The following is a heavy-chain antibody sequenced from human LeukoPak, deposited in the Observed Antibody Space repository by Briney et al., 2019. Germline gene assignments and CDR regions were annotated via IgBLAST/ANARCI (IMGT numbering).Heavy chain of an antibody. Sequence: QPGGSLRLSCAASGFTFSDSWMHWVRQRPGKGPEWLSRTSKDGSDTVYADSAKGRFSASRDNAKNTVYLELTNLRPDDTALYYCARGGYSGSYYRFSWGRGTQVTVAS. CDR2: TSKDGSDT. CDR3: ARGGYSGSYYRFS. D-gene: IGHD6-25*01. J-gene: IGHJ4*02. CDR1: GFTFSDSW. V-gene: IGHV3-74*01.